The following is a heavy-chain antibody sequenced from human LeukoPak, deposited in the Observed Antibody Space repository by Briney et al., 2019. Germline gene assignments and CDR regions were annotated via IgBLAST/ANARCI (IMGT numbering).Heavy chain of an antibody. CDR2: ISGSGGST. CDR1: GFTFSSYG. CDR3: LTSSFDH. Sequence: GGSLRLSCAASGFTFSSYGLSWVRQVPGKGLEWVSAISGSGGSTYYADSVKGRFTISRDNSKNTLYLQMNSLRAEDTAVYYCLTSSFDHWGQGTLVTVSS. V-gene: IGHV3-23*01. J-gene: IGHJ4*02.